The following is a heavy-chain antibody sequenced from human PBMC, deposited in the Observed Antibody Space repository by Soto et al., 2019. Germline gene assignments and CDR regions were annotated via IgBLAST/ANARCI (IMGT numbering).Heavy chain of an antibody. Sequence: SETLSLTCAVYGGSFSGYYWSWIRQPPGKGLEWIGEINHSGSTNYNPSLKSRDTISVDTSKNQFSLKLSSVTAADTAVYYCASARANWNYWYYYYLVVWGKGTTVTVSS. CDR1: GGSFSGYY. CDR3: ASARANWNYWYYYYLVV. J-gene: IGHJ6*03. CDR2: INHSGST. V-gene: IGHV4-34*01. D-gene: IGHD1-7*01.